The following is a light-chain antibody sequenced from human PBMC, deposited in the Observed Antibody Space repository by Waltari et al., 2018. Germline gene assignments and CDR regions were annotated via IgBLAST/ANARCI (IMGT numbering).Light chain of an antibody. CDR3: QQYDSIVLT. CDR2: GVS. V-gene: IGKV3-20*01. J-gene: IGKJ4*01. Sequence: ELVLTQSPGTLSLSPGERATLSCRASQSVSSISLSWYQQKAGQPPRLLIYGVSSRATGVPDRFSGGGSGTEFTLTISRLAPEDFAVYYCQQYDSIVLTFGVWAKVEI. CDR1: QSVSSIS.